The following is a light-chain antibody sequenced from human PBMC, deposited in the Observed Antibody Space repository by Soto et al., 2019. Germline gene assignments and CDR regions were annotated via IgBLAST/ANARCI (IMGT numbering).Light chain of an antibody. CDR1: QTVGVR. V-gene: IGKV3-11*01. CDR2: EAS. Sequence: EILLTQSPATLSSSPGERATLSCRASQTVGVRLAWYQHKPGQPPRLIIYEASNRAAGIPARFSGSGSGTDFTLTIASLEPEDFGFYYCHQRQRWPRTFGQGTKVDIK. J-gene: IGKJ1*01. CDR3: HQRQRWPRT.